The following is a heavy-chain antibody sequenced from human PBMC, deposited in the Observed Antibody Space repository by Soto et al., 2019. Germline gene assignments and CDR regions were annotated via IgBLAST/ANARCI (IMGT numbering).Heavy chain of an antibody. CDR1: GFSSNSVN. D-gene: IGHD6-6*01. J-gene: IGHJ4*02. Sequence: GRSLRLSCLASGFSSNSVNMNCIRRAPGSGLEWVASISVSGANIYYGDSMQGRFTISRDNSKRSVFLDLNSLRVEDTAVYYCARDLGPLKSIFDYWGQGTLVTVSS. CDR2: ISVSGANI. V-gene: IGHV3-21*01. CDR3: ARDLGPLKSIFDY.